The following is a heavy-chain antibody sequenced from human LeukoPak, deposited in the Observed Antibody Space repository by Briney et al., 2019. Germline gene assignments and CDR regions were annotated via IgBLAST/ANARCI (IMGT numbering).Heavy chain of an antibody. J-gene: IGHJ6*02. Sequence: SETLSLTCTVSGGSISSYYWSWIRQPPGKGLEWIGYIYYSGSTNCNPSLKSRVTISVDTSKNQFSLKLSSVTAADTAVYYCARSRKDTAMVNYYYYYGMDVWGQGTTVTVSS. CDR1: GGSISSYY. CDR2: IYYSGST. D-gene: IGHD5-18*01. V-gene: IGHV4-59*01. CDR3: ARSRKDTAMVNYYYYYGMDV.